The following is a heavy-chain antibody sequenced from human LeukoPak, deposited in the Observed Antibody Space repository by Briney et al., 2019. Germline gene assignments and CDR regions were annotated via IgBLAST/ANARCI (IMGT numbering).Heavy chain of an antibody. CDR2: IYTSGST. Sequence: SQTLSLTCTVSGGSISSGSYYWGWIRQPPGKGLEWIGRIYTSGSTNYNPSLKSRVTMSVDTSKNQFSLKLSSVTAADTAVYYCARLPYCSSTSCYESDDYWGQGTLVTVSS. D-gene: IGHD2-2*01. V-gene: IGHV4-61*02. CDR1: GGSISSGSYY. CDR3: ARLPYCSSTSCYESDDY. J-gene: IGHJ4*02.